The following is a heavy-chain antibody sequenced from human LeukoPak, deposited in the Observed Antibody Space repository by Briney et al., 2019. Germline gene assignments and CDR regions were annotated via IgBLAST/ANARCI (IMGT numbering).Heavy chain of an antibody. J-gene: IGHJ4*02. V-gene: IGHV4-34*01. CDR2: INHSGST. CDR3: ARTGTIFGVVTYKPLDY. D-gene: IGHD3-3*01. Sequence: PSETLSLTCAVYGGSFSGYYWSWIRQPPGKGLEWIGEINHSGSTNYNPSLKSRVTISVDTSKNQFSLKLSSVTAADTAVYYCARTGTIFGVVTYKPLDYWGQGTLVTVSS. CDR1: GGSFSGYY.